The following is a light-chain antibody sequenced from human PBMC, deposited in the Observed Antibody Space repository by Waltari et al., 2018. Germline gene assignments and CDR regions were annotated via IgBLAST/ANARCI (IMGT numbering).Light chain of an antibody. CDR2: WAS. CDR3: QQHYTTPWT. CDR1: QTVLYSANNKNY. Sequence: DIVMTQSPDSLTVSLGERATINCKSSQTVLYSANNKNYLTWYQHKPGQPPKLHMSWASIRESGVPDRVTGSGSGTDFTLTISSLQAEDVAVYYCQQHYTTPWTFGQGTKVEIK. V-gene: IGKV4-1*01. J-gene: IGKJ1*01.